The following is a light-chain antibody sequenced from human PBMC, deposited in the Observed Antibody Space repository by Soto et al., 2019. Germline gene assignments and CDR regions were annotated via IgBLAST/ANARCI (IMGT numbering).Light chain of an antibody. J-gene: IGKJ4*01. V-gene: IGKV1-9*01. CDR2: AAS. CDR3: QQLNNYPLT. Sequence: DIQLTQSPTFLSASLGDRVTITCRASQGISSSLAWYQQKPGKAPKILIYAASTLQSGVPSRFSGSGSGTEFTLTISSLQPEDFGTYYCQQLNNYPLTFCGGNKVEIK. CDR1: QGISSS.